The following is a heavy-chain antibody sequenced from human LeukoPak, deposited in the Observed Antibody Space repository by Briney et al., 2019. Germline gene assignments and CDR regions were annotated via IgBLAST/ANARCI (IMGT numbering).Heavy chain of an antibody. CDR3: ARGFSGYYDSSGYPYTFDY. D-gene: IGHD3-22*01. Sequence: PSETLSLTCAVYGGSFSGYYWSRIRQPPGKGLEWIGEINHSGSTNYNPSLKSRVTISVDTSKNQFSLKLSSVTAADTAVYYCARGFSGYYDSSGYPYTFDYWGQGTLVTVSS. CDR2: INHSGST. J-gene: IGHJ4*02. CDR1: GGSFSGYY. V-gene: IGHV4-34*01.